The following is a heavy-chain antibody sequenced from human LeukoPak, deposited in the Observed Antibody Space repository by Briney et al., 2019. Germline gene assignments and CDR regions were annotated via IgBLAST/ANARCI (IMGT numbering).Heavy chain of an antibody. V-gene: IGHV4-61*02. CDR1: GGSISSGNYY. Sequence: SETLSLTCTVSGGSISSGNYYWAWIRQPAGKALEWIGRIYTSGSTSYNPSFTSRVTISIDTSKNQASLKVSSVTAADTAIYYCARLVNKLLFDYWGPGTLVTVSS. CDR2: IYTSGST. J-gene: IGHJ4*02. D-gene: IGHD2-21*02. CDR3: ARLVNKLLFDY.